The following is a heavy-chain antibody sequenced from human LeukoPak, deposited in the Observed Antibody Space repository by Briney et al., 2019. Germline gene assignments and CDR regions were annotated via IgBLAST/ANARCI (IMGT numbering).Heavy chain of an antibody. CDR3: ALWFGDASGFDP. CDR1: GYTFTSYD. J-gene: IGHJ5*02. V-gene: IGHV1-8*01. CDR2: MNPNSGNT. D-gene: IGHD3-10*01. Sequence: GASVKVSCKASGYTFTSYDINWVRQATGQGLEWMGWMNPNSGNTGYAQKFQGRVTMTRNTSISTAYMELSSLRSEDTAVYYCALWFGDASGFDPWGQGILVTVSS.